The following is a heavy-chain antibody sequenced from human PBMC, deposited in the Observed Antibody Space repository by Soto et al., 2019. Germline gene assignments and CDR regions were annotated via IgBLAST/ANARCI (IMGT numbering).Heavy chain of an antibody. V-gene: IGHV4-59*01. D-gene: IGHD3-3*01. CDR2: IYYSGST. J-gene: IGHJ6*03. CDR3: ARGPGGLITIFGEVHYYYYMDV. Sequence: QVQLQESGPGLVKPSETLSLTCTVSGGSISSYYWSWIRQPPGKGLEWIGYIYYSGSTNYNPSLKSRVTISVDTSKNQFSLKLSSVTAADTAVYYCARGPGGLITIFGEVHYYYYMDVWGKGTTVTVSS. CDR1: GGSISSYY.